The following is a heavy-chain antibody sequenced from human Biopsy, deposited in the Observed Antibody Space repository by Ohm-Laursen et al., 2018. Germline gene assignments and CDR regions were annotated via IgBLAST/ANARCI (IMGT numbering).Heavy chain of an antibody. V-gene: IGHV1-69*11. J-gene: IGHJ4*02. D-gene: IGHD2-2*01. CDR1: TGTFNSYG. CDR2: IIPILRTT. CDR3: AREAIGYQLPCDN. Sequence: SVKVSCKVPTGTFNSYGIIWVRQAPGQGLEWMGRIIPILRTTAYAQTFLGRVTITADSPTSTVDMELTSLTSDDTAVYFCAREAIGYQLPCDNWGQGTLVTVSS.